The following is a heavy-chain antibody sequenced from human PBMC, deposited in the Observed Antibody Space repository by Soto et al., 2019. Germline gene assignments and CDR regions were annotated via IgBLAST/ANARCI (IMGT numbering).Heavy chain of an antibody. Sequence: RASMKVSCKASGCTFSSYALSWVRQAPGQGLEWMGGIIPIFGTANYAQKFQGRVTITADESTSRAYMELSSLRSEDTAVYYCARHSSRKWLVPPFRYYYYGMDVWGQGTTVTVSS. D-gene: IGHD6-19*01. J-gene: IGHJ6*02. V-gene: IGHV1-69*13. CDR2: IIPIFGTA. CDR1: GCTFSSYA. CDR3: ARHSSRKWLVPPFRYYYYGMDV.